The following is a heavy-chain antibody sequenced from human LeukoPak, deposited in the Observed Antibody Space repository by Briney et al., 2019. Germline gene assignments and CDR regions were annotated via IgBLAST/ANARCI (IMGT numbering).Heavy chain of an antibody. CDR3: ARSHRVVVNPIGY. CDR2: INPSGGST. Sequence: ASAKVSCKASGYAFTSYYMHWVRQAPGQGLELMGIINPSGGSTSYAQKFQGRVTMTRDTSTSTVYMELSSRRSEDTAVYYCARSHRVVVNPIGYWGQGTLVTVSS. CDR1: GYAFTSYY. V-gene: IGHV1-46*01. J-gene: IGHJ4*02. D-gene: IGHD2-15*01.